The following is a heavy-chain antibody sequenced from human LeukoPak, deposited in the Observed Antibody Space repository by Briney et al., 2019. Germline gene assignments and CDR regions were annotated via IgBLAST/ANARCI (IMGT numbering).Heavy chain of an antibody. CDR2: MFHSGST. D-gene: IGHD5-12*01. Sequence: SETLSLTCAVSGYSISSGYYCGWIRQPPGKVLEWIGSMFHSGSTYYNPSLKSRVTISVDKSKNHFSLKLSSVTAADTAVYYCARSLSRGYSGFRVSPFDYWGQGTLVTVSS. CDR1: GYSISSGYY. CDR3: ARSLSRGYSGFRVSPFDY. V-gene: IGHV4-38-2*01. J-gene: IGHJ4*02.